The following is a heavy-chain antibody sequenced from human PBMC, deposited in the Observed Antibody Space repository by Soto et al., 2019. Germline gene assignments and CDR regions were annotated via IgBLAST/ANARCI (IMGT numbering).Heavy chain of an antibody. CDR2: ISGSGGST. CDR3: AKPFSTSYDILTPDYFDY. J-gene: IGHJ4*02. D-gene: IGHD3-9*01. Sequence: GGSLRLSCAASGFTFSSYAMSWVRQAPGKGLEWVSAISGSGGSTYYADSVKGRFTISRDNSKNTLYLQMNSLIAEDTAVYYCAKPFSTSYDILTPDYFDYWGQGTLVTVSS. CDR1: GFTFSSYA. V-gene: IGHV3-23*01.